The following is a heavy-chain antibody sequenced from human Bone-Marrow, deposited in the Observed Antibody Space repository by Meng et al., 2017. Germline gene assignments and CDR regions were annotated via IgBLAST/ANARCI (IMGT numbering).Heavy chain of an antibody. J-gene: IGHJ4*01. CDR1: GFTFSNAW. Sequence: EVQLVESGGGFVKPGGSLILSCAASGFTFSNAWMTWVRQAPGKGLEWIGRMKSNVDGGTVDYAVAVKGRFFISRDDSENTFYLQMNSLKTEDTAVYYCSGHVDYWGHGTLVTVSS. V-gene: IGHV3-15*01. CDR2: MKSNVDGGTV. CDR3: SGHVDY.